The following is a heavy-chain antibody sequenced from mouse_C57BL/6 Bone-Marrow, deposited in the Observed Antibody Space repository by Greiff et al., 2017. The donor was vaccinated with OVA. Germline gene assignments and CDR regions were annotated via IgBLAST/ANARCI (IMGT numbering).Heavy chain of an antibody. CDR2: IYPRSGNT. J-gene: IGHJ4*01. D-gene: IGHD1-1*01. CDR1: GYTFTSYG. CDR3: DRYYYGTTPYAYDY. Sequence: QVQLQQSGAELARPGASVKLSCKASGYTFTSYGISWVKQRTGQGLEWIGEIYPRSGNTYYNEKFKGKATLTADKSSSTAYMELRSLTSEDSAVYFGDRYYYGTTPYAYDYGGQGTAATVTA. V-gene: IGHV1-81*01.